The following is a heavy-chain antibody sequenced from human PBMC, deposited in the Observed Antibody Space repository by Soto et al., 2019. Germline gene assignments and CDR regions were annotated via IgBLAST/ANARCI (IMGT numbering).Heavy chain of an antibody. CDR1: DGSISRYY. Sequence: PSGTLSLTCTVSDGSISRYYWSWIRQPPGKGLEWIGYIYYSGSTNYNPSLKSRVTISVDTSKNQFSLKLSSVTAADTAVYYCARGGMNIPSYYYYYCYMDVWGKGTTVTVSS. V-gene: IGHV4-59*01. D-gene: IGHD1-1*01. CDR3: ARGGMNIPSYYYYYCYMDV. CDR2: IYYSGST. J-gene: IGHJ6*03.